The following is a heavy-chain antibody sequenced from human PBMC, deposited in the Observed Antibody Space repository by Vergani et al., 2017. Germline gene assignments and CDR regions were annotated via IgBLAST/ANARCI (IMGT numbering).Heavy chain of an antibody. V-gene: IGHV3-30*18. Sequence: QVQLVESGGGVVQPGGSLRLSCAASGFTFSSYGMHWVRQAPGKGLEWVAVISYDGSNKYYADSVKGRFTISRDNSKNTLYLQMNSLRAEDTAVYYWAKDTSQDDQVAYNWNDGGFDYWGQGTLVTVSS. CDR1: GFTFSSYG. J-gene: IGHJ4*02. D-gene: IGHD1-20*01. CDR3: AKDTSQDDQVAYNWNDGGFDY. CDR2: ISYDGSNK.